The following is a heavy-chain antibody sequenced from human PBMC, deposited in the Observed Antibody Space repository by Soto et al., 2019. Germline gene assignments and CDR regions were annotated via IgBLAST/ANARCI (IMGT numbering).Heavy chain of an antibody. CDR1: GYVFTGYY. CDR3: ARDYGAAAGTSLNWFDP. Sequence: QVQLVQSGAEVKKPGASVKVSCKSSGYVFTGYYMHWVRQAPGQGLEWLGWINPISGDTKYAQKFQGWDTMTRDTSSNTVYMELTRLRSDDKSVYYCARDYGAAAGTSLNWFDPWGQGTLVTVSS. J-gene: IGHJ5*02. V-gene: IGHV1-2*04. CDR2: INPISGDT. D-gene: IGHD6-13*01.